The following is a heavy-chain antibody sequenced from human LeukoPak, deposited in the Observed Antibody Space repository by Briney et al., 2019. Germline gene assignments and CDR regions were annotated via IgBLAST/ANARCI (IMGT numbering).Heavy chain of an antibody. V-gene: IGHV4-59*01. CDR3: ARGVPDPYYYYYYMDV. CDR1: GGSISSYY. CDR2: IYYSGST. D-gene: IGHD3-3*01. J-gene: IGHJ6*03. Sequence: SETLSLTCTVSGGSISSYYWSWIRQPPGKGLEWIGYIYYSGSTNYNPSLKSRVTISVDTSKNQFSLKLSSVTAADTAVYYCARGVPDPYYYYYYMDVWGKGTTVTVSS.